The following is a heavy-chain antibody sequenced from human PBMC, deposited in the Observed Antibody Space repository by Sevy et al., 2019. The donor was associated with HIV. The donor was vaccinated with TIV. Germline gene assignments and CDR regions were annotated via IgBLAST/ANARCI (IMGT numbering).Heavy chain of an antibody. CDR3: ANELNYFDSSAGPSSLIYNYYYGLED. Sequence: GGSLRLSCAASGFTFSSFGMHWVRQAPGKGLEWVSFISYDGSNKKYADSVKGRLTVSRDKYKNTLYLQMNSLRAEDTPVYYCANELNYFDSSAGPSSLIYNYYYGLEDWGPGTTVTVSS. J-gene: IGHJ6*02. CDR2: ISYDGSNK. V-gene: IGHV3-30*18. D-gene: IGHD3-22*01. CDR1: GFTFSSFG.